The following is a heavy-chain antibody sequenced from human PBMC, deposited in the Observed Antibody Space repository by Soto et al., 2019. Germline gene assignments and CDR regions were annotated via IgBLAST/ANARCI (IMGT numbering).Heavy chain of an antibody. V-gene: IGHV3-30-3*01. D-gene: IGHD6-13*01. J-gene: IGHJ4*02. CDR1: GFTFSSYA. CDR3: ARDTYSTLSRRLDY. Sequence: QVQLVESGGGVVQFGRSLRLSCVASGFTFSSYAMHWVRQAPGKGPEWVAIMSYDGSNKYYADSVKGRFTISRDNSKNTLYLQLNSLRVEDTAVYYCARDTYSTLSRRLDYWGQGTLVTVSS. CDR2: MSYDGSNK.